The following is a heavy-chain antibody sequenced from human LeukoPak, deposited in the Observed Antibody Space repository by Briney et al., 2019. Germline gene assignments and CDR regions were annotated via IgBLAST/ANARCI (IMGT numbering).Heavy chain of an antibody. CDR3: ASHQYYDLPGGAFDI. CDR2: IYTSEST. Sequence: SETLSLTCTVSGDSISSGSYYWSWIRQPAGKGLEWIGRIYTSESTNYNPSLKSRVTMSVDTTKNQFSLKLSSVSAADTAVYYCASHQYYDLPGGAFDIWGQGTMVTVSS. V-gene: IGHV4-61*02. J-gene: IGHJ3*02. D-gene: IGHD3-3*01. CDR1: GDSISSGSYY.